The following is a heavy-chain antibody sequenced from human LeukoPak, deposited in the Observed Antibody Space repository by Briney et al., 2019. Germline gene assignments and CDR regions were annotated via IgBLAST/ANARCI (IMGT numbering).Heavy chain of an antibody. J-gene: IGHJ4*02. CDR1: GFTFSSYG. Sequence: GGSLRLSCAASGFTFSSYGMHWVRQAPGKGLEWVAVVSHDGSNKYYADSVKGRFTISRDNSEKTLSLQMNSLRVEDTAVYYCTEEGYYGSGSFPDYWGQGSLVTVSA. D-gene: IGHD3-10*01. V-gene: IGHV3-30*18. CDR3: TEEGYYGSGSFPDY. CDR2: VSHDGSNK.